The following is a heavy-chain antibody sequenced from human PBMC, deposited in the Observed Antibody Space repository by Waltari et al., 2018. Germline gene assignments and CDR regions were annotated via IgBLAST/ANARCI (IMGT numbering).Heavy chain of an antibody. CDR2: INPNSGGT. CDR3: ARDPGGLGGSGSFDY. CDR1: GYTFTGYY. Sequence: QVQLVQSGAEVKKPGASVKVSCKASGYTFTGYYMHWVRKAPGQGLEWMGRINPNSGGTNYAQKFQGRVTISVDTSKNQFSLKLSSVTAADTAVYYCARDPGGLGGSGSFDYWGQGTLVTVSS. J-gene: IGHJ4*02. V-gene: IGHV1-2*06. D-gene: IGHD3-10*01.